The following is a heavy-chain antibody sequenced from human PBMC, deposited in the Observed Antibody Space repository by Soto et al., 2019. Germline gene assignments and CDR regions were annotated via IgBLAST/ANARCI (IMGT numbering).Heavy chain of an antibody. CDR3: ASQKLRLGRFDY. V-gene: IGHV4-59*01. J-gene: IGHJ4*02. CDR1: GGCISRYY. D-gene: IGHD3-10*01. CDR2: IYYSGST. Sequence: SETLSLTCTVSGGCISRYYWNWIQQPPGKGLEWIGYIYYSGSTNYNPSLKSRVTISVDTSKNQFSLKLSSVTAADTAVYYCASQKLRLGRFDYWGQGTLVTVSS.